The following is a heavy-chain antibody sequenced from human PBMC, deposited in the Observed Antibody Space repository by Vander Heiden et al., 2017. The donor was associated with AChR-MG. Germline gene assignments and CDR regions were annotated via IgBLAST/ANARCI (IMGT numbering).Heavy chain of an antibody. D-gene: IGHD5-18*01. CDR3: ARTRTYSYGYYYGMDV. Sequence: QVQLVQSGAEVKKPGASVKVPCKASGYTFTGNYMHWVRQAPGQGLEWMGWINPNSGGTNYAQKFQGRVTMTRDTSISTAYMELSRLRSDDTAVYYCARTRTYSYGYYYGMDVWGQGTTVTVSS. CDR1: GYTFTGNY. CDR2: INPNSGGT. V-gene: IGHV1-2*02. J-gene: IGHJ6*02.